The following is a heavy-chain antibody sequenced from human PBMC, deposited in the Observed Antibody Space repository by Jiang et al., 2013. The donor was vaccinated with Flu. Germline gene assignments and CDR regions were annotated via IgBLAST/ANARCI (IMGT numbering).Heavy chain of an antibody. D-gene: IGHD2-2*01. V-gene: IGHV3-30*18. Sequence: VQLVESGGGVVQPGRSLRLSCAASGFTFSSYGMHWVRQAPGKGLEWVAVISYDGSNKYYADSVKGRFTISRDNSKNTLYLQMNSLRAEDTAVYYCAKDMGYCSSTSCHVFYYYYGMDVWGQ. CDR1: GFTFSSYG. CDR2: ISYDGSNK. CDR3: AKDMGYCSSTSCHVFYYYYGMDV. J-gene: IGHJ6*02.